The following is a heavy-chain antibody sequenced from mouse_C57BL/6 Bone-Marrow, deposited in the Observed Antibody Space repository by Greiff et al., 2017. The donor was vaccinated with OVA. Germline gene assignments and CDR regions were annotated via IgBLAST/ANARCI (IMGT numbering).Heavy chain of an antibody. CDR2: ISSGGSTI. Sequence: DVKLVESGGGLVKPGGSLKLSCAASGFTFSDYGMHWVRQAPEKGLEWVAYISSGGSTIYYADTVKGRFTISRDNAKNTLFLQMTSLRSEDTAMYYCARTAYWGQGTLVTVSA. V-gene: IGHV5-17*01. CDR1: GFTFSDYG. CDR3: ARTAY. J-gene: IGHJ3*01.